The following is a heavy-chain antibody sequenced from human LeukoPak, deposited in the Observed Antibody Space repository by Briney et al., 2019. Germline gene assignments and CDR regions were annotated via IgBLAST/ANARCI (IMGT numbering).Heavy chain of an antibody. V-gene: IGHV1-18*01. CDR2: ISAYNGNT. CDR1: GYTFTSYG. CDR3: ARDKSSYCSGGSCSFLF. Sequence: ASVKVSCKASGYTFTSYGISWVRQAPGQGLEWMGWISAYNGNTNYAQKLQGRVTMTTDTSTSTAYMELGSLRSDDTAVYYCARDKSSYCSGGSCSFLFWGQGTMVTVSS. J-gene: IGHJ3*01. D-gene: IGHD2-15*01.